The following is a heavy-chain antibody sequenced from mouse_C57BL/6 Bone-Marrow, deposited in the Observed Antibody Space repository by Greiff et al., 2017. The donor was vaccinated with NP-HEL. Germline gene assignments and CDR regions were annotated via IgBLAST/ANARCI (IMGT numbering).Heavy chain of an antibody. V-gene: IGHV1-59*01. CDR2: IDPSDSYT. J-gene: IGHJ2*01. Sequence: VQLQQPGAELVRPGTSVKLSCKASGYTFTSYWMHWVKQRPGQGLEWIGVIDPSDSYTNYNQKFKGKATLTVDTSSSTAYMQLSSLTSEDSAVYYCARRSKFHFDYWGQGTTLTVAS. CDR1: GYTFTSYW. CDR3: ARRSKFHFDY.